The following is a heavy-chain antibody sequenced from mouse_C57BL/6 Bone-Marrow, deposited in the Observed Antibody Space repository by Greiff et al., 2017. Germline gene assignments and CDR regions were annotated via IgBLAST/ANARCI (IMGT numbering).Heavy chain of an antibody. CDR1: GYAFSSSW. CDR3: AREYYYGSS. CDR2: IYPGDGDT. V-gene: IGHV1-82*01. D-gene: IGHD1-1*01. J-gene: IGHJ3*01. Sequence: QVQLQQSGPELVKPGASVKISCKASGYAFSSSWMNWVKQRPGKGLEWIGRIYPGDGDTNYNGKFKGKATLTADKSSSTAYMQLSSLTSEDSAVYFCAREYYYGSSWGQGTLVTVSA.